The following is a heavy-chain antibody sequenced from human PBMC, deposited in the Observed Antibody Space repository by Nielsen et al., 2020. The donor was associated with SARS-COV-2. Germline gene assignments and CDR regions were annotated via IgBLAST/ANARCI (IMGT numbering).Heavy chain of an antibody. J-gene: IGHJ6*02. CDR2: TYYRSKWFY. Sequence: SQTLSLTCAISGDSVSSNSAAWNWIRQSPSRGLEWLGRTYYRSKWFYEYATFVRSRITIDPDTSKNHFSLHLNSVTSEDTAMYYCTRDPGYYHGMDVWGQGTTVIVSS. V-gene: IGHV6-1*01. CDR1: GDSVSSNSAA. CDR3: TRDPGYYHGMDV.